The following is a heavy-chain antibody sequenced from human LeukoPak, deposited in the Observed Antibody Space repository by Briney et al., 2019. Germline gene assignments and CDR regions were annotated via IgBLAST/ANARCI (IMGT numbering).Heavy chain of an antibody. CDR2: ISSSSSYI. CDR3: ARDLSVGAKPDLGFDY. J-gene: IGHJ4*02. CDR1: GFTFSSYS. Sequence: GGSLRLSCAGSGFTFSSYSMNWVRQAPGKGLEWVSCISSSSSYIYYADSVKGRFTISRDNAKNSLYLQMNSLRAEDTAVYYCARDLSVGAKPDLGFDYWGQGTLVTVSS. D-gene: IGHD1-26*01. V-gene: IGHV3-21*01.